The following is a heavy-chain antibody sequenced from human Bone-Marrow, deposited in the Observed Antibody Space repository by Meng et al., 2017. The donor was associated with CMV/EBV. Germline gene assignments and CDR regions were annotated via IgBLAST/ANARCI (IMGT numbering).Heavy chain of an antibody. V-gene: IGHV3-30*02. J-gene: IGHJ4*02. CDR1: GFTFSSYG. Sequence: GSLKISCAASGFTFSSYGMHWVRQAPGKGLEWVAFIRYDGSNKYYADSVKGRFTISRDNSKNTLYLQMNSLRAEDTAVYYCAKDLGVTPLSGGLQFDDWGQGTLVTVSS. D-gene: IGHD5-24*01. CDR3: AKDLGVTPLSGGLQFDD. CDR2: IRYDGSNK.